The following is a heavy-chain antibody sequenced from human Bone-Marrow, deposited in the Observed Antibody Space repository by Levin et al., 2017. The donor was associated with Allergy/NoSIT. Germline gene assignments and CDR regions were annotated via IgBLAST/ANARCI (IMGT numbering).Heavy chain of an antibody. Sequence: PSETLSLTCTVSGGSISRGGFYWSWIRQHPGKGLECIGYIYYSGSTYYNPSLKSRVTISVDTSKNQFSLKLSSVTAADTAVYYCARTLYSGYDSPLDYWGQGILVTVSS. D-gene: IGHD5-12*01. V-gene: IGHV4-31*03. CDR1: GGSISRGGFY. CDR3: ARTLYSGYDSPLDY. CDR2: IYYSGST. J-gene: IGHJ4*02.